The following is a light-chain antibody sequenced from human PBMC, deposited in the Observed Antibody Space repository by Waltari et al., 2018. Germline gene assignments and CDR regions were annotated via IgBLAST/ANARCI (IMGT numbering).Light chain of an antibody. Sequence: DIQMTQSPSSVSPSVGDRVPISCRASHDISSYLAWYQQEPGKAPKLLIYAASSLLSGVPSRFSGSGSGTDFTLTISSLQPDDSATYYCQQGKTFPLTFGGGTKVEI. CDR3: QQGKTFPLT. V-gene: IGKV1-12*01. CDR2: AAS. J-gene: IGKJ4*01. CDR1: HDISSY.